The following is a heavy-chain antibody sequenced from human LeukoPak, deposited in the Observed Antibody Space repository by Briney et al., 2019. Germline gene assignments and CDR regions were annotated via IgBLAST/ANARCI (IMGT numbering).Heavy chain of an antibody. D-gene: IGHD3-3*01. CDR3: ARGIRYYDFWSGYGNYFDY. CDR1: GVAISRGGYA. Sequence: PSETLSLTCAVSGVAISRGGYAWNWIRQPPGKGLEWIGEINHSGSTNYNPSLKSRVTISVDTSKNQFSLKLSSVTAADTAVYYCARGIRYYDFWSGYGNYFDYWGQGTLVTVSS. V-gene: IGHV4-34*01. CDR2: INHSGST. J-gene: IGHJ4*02.